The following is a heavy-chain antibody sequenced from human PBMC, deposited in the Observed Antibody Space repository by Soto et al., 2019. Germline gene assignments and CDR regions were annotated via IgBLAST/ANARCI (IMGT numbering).Heavy chain of an antibody. V-gene: IGHV3-30-3*01. Sequence: GGSLRLSCAASGFTFSSYAMHWVRQAPGKGLEWVAVISYDGSNKYYADSVKGRFTISRDNSKNTLYLQMNSLRAEDTAVYYCARDIIAVAGLWGQGTLVTVSS. J-gene: IGHJ4*02. CDR3: ARDIIAVAGL. CDR1: GFTFSSYA. CDR2: ISYDGSNK. D-gene: IGHD6-19*01.